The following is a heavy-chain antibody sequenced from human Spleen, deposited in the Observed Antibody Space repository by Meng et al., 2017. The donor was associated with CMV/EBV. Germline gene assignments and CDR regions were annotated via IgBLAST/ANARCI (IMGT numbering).Heavy chain of an antibody. CDR3: AKASGSYHGYFDY. CDR2: ISWNSGSI. CDR1: GFTFDDYA. J-gene: IGHJ4*02. Sequence: SLKISCAASGFTFDDYAMHWVRQAPGKGLEWVSGISWNSGSIGYADSVKGRFTISRENAKNSLYLQMNSLRAEDTALYYCAKASGSYHGYFDYWGQGTLVTVSS. D-gene: IGHD1-26*01. V-gene: IGHV3-9*01.